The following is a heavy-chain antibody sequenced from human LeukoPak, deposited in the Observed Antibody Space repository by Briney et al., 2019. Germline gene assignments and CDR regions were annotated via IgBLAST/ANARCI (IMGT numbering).Heavy chain of an antibody. CDR3: TTDQDPSSGYEWVY. D-gene: IGHD5-12*01. V-gene: IGHV3-15*01. J-gene: IGHJ4*02. CDR2: IKSKTDGGTT. Sequence: GGSLRLSCAASGFTFSNAWMSWVRQAPGKGLEWVGRIKSKTDGGTTDYAAPVKGRFTISRDDSKNTLYPQMNSLKTEDTAVYYCTTDQDPSSGYEWVYWGQGTLVTVSS. CDR1: GFTFSNAW.